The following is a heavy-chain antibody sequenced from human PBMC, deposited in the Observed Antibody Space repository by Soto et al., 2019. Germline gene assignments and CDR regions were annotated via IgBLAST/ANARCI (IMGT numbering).Heavy chain of an antibody. Sequence: GGSLRLSCTASGFTFGDYAMSWFRQAPGKGLEWVGFIRSKAYGGTTEYAASVKGRFTISRDDSKSIAYLQMNSLKTEDTAVYYCTRERAYGDYLFDYWGQGTLVTVSS. D-gene: IGHD4-17*01. CDR3: TRERAYGDYLFDY. CDR2: IRSKAYGGTT. J-gene: IGHJ4*02. CDR1: GFTFGDYA. V-gene: IGHV3-49*03.